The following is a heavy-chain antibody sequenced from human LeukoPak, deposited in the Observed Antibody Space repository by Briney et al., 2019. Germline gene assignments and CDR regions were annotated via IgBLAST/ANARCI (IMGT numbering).Heavy chain of an antibody. Sequence: GGSLRLSCAASGFTFSSYSMNWVRQAPGKGLVWVSRTNLDGRSTTYADSVKGRFTISRDNAKNTLFLQMNSLRVGDTAVYYCARSVYNYGPGADYWGQGTLVTVSS. CDR2: TNLDGRST. V-gene: IGHV3-74*01. J-gene: IGHJ4*02. CDR3: ARSVYNYGPGADY. CDR1: GFTFSSYS. D-gene: IGHD5-12*01.